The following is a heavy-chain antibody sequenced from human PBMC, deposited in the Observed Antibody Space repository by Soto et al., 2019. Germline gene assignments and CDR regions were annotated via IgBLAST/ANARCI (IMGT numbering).Heavy chain of an antibody. CDR3: SRSGLSSTSRHYFDY. V-gene: IGHV4-59*12. D-gene: IGHD2-2*01. J-gene: IGHJ4*02. Sequence: SETLSLTCTVSGGSISSYYWTWIRQPPGKGLEWIGYIYYSGSTNYNPSLKSRVTISVDTSKNQFSLKLSSVTAADTAVYYCSRSGLSSTSRHYFDYWGQGTLVTVSS. CDR2: IYYSGST. CDR1: GGSISSYY.